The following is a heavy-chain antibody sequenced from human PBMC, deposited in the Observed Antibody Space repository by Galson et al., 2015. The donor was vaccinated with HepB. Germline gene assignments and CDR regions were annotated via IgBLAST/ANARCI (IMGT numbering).Heavy chain of an antibody. D-gene: IGHD1-7*01. V-gene: IGHV3-30*02. Sequence: SLRLSCAASASGFTFNKYGMHWVRQAPGKGLEWLAFIQYDGSSKFYSDSVKGRFTISRDNSKNTLYLQMNSLRPEDTAVYYCAKEPPGRTTGLDYWGQGTLVTVSA. J-gene: IGHJ4*02. CDR2: IQYDGSSK. CDR1: GFTFNKYG. CDR3: AKEPPGRTTGLDY.